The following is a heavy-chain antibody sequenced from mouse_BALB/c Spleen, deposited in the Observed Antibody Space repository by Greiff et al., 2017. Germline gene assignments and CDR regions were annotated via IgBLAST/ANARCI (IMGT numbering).Heavy chain of an antibody. CDR1: GYSFTSYY. CDR2: IFPGSGNT. CDR3: AREGKYGNYGAMDY. D-gene: IGHD2-10*02. J-gene: IGHJ4*01. Sequence: LQESGPELVKPGASVKISCKASGYSFTSYYIHWVKQRPGQGLEWIGWIFPGSGNTKYNEKFKGKATLTADTSSSTAYMQLSSLTSEDSAVYFCAREGKYGNYGAMDYWGQGTSVTVSS. V-gene: IGHV1-66*01.